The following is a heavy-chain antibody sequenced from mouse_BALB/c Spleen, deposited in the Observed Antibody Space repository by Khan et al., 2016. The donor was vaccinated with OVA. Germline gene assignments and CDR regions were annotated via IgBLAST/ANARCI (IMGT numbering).Heavy chain of an antibody. Sequence: QMQLEESGPGLVAPSQSLSITCTVSGFSLTGYGVNWVRQPPGKGLEWLGMIWGDGSTDYNSALKSRLSISKDNSKSQVFLKMNSLHTDDTARYYCAREIYYDYAYYYAMDYWGQGTSVTVYS. V-gene: IGHV2-6-7*01. CDR2: IWGDGST. CDR1: GFSLTGYG. CDR3: AREIYYDYAYYYAMDY. J-gene: IGHJ4*01. D-gene: IGHD2-4*01.